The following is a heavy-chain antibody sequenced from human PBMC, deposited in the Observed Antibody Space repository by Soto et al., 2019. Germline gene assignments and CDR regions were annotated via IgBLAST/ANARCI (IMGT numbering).Heavy chain of an antibody. Sequence: HLQLQESGPGLVKPSETLSLTCTVSGDSISSSNYYWGWIRQPPGKGLEWIANIYYSGTTYCNPSLKRRVAISVDTPKNHFSLKLSSVTAADTAIYYCARSNSGYYKWFDPWGQGTLVTVSS. D-gene: IGHD3-22*01. CDR1: GDSISSSNYY. V-gene: IGHV4-39*02. CDR2: IYYSGTT. J-gene: IGHJ5*02. CDR3: ARSNSGYYKWFDP.